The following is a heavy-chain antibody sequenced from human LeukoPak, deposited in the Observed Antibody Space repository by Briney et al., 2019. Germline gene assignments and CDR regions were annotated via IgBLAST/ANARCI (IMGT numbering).Heavy chain of an antibody. CDR3: AKVSDYVWGSYRYTYFDY. D-gene: IGHD3-16*02. V-gene: IGHV3-23*01. Sequence: GGSLRLSCAASGFTYSSYAMSWVRQAPGKGLEWVSAISGSGGSTYYADSVKGRFTISRDNSKNTLYLQMNSLRAEDTAVYYCAKVSDYVWGSYRYTYFDYWGQGTLVTVSS. CDR1: GFTYSSYA. J-gene: IGHJ4*02. CDR2: ISGSGGST.